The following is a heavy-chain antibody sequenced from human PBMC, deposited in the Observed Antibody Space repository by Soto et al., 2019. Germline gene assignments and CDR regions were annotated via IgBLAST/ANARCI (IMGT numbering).Heavy chain of an antibody. CDR1: GGSINSGDYA. CDR2: IYHSGST. Sequence: QLQLQESGSGLVTPSQTLSLTCGVSGGSINSGDYAWSWIRQPPGKGLEWMGYIYHSGSTYYNPSLKSRVTILIDRSKNQFSLKLSSVTAADTAVYYCAGIRIAAAGGGLDVWGQGTTVTVSS. V-gene: IGHV4-30-2*01. D-gene: IGHD6-13*01. J-gene: IGHJ6*02. CDR3: AGIRIAAAGGGLDV.